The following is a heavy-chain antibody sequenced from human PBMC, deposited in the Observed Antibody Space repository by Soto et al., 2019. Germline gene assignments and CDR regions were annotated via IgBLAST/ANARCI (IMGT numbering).Heavy chain of an antibody. J-gene: IGHJ2*01. V-gene: IGHV3-30*18. Sequence: QVQLVESGGGVVQPGRSLRLSCAASGLTFSSYGMHWVRQAPGKGLEWVAVISHDGSTKYYADSVRGRFTISRDNSNNTLYLQMDSLRPEDTALYYGAKPFQRSGYYYDFWYFDVWGRRTLVTVSS. CDR2: ISHDGSTK. D-gene: IGHD3-22*01. CDR1: GLTFSSYG. CDR3: AKPFQRSGYYYDFWYFDV.